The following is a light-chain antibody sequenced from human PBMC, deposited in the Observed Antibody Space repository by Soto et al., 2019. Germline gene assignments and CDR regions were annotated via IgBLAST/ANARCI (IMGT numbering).Light chain of an antibody. CDR2: AAS. Sequence: DIEMTQSPSSLSASIGERITITCRASQSISSHLYWFQQKPGQDPKLLIYAASSFQTGIPSRFTGSGSGTDFTLTISILQPADFATYYSQQSYSNSITFGQGTRLEIK. CDR1: QSISSH. CDR3: QQSYSNSIT. J-gene: IGKJ5*01. V-gene: IGKV1-39*01.